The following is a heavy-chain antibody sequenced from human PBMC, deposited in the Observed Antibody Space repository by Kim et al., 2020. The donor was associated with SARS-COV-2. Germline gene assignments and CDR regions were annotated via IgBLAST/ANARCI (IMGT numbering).Heavy chain of an antibody. CDR2: IYTSGST. J-gene: IGHJ5*02. V-gene: IGHV4-4*07. CDR3: ARADNDYVWGIDWFDP. CDR1: GGSISSYY. Sequence: SETLSLTCTVSGGSISSYYWSWIRQPAGKGLEWIGRIYTSGSTNYNPSLKSRVTMSVDTSKNQFSLKLSSVTAADTAVYYCARADNDYVWGIDWFDPWGQGTLVTVSS. D-gene: IGHD3-16*01.